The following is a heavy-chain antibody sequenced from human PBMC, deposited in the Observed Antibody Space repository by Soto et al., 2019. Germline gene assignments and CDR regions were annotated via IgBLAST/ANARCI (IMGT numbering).Heavy chain of an antibody. D-gene: IGHD2-2*01. Sequence: QVQLVQPGAEVKKPGSSVKVSCKGSGGTLGNSAVSWVRQAPGQVLEWMGKIMPVFGTVNYAQKFQGRVTITVDKFTNTAYMELSSLSSGETAVYYCARVFVPGIYGEDVWGQGTTVSVSS. CDR3: ARVFVPGIYGEDV. CDR2: IMPVFGTV. CDR1: GGTLGNSA. V-gene: IGHV1-69*06. J-gene: IGHJ6*02.